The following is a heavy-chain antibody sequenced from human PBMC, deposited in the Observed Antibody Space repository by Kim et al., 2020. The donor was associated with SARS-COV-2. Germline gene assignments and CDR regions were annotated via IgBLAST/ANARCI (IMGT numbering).Heavy chain of an antibody. CDR2: IIPIFGTA. V-gene: IGHV1-69*13. CDR3: ARSPYYDFWSGSLPYYYGMDV. CDR1: GGTFSSYA. Sequence: SVKVSCKASGGTFSSYAISWVRQAPGQGLEWMGGIIPIFGTANYAQKFQGRVTITADESTSTAYMELSSLRSEDTAVYYCARSPYYDFWSGSLPYYYGMDVWGQGTTVTVSS. J-gene: IGHJ6*02. D-gene: IGHD3-3*01.